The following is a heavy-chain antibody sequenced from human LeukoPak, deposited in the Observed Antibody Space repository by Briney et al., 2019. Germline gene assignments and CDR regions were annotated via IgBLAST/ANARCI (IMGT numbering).Heavy chain of an antibody. CDR1: GGSFSGYY. V-gene: IGHV4-34*01. D-gene: IGHD1-26*01. J-gene: IGHJ4*02. Sequence: SKPLSLTCAVYGGSFSGYYRSWIRQPPGKGLEWIGEINHSGSTNYNPSLKSRVTISVDTSKNQFSLKLSSVTAADTAVYYRARVNGSGSSAWPDYWGQGTLVTVSS. CDR3: ARVNGSGSSAWPDY. CDR2: INHSGST.